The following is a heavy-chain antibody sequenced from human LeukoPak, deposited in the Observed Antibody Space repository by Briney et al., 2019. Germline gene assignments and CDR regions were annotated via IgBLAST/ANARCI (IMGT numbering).Heavy chain of an antibody. D-gene: IGHD3-22*01. Sequence: ASVKVSCKASGYTFTGYYLHWVRQAPGQGLDWMGWINPNSGGTHYAQMPQGRVTLTRDTSTSTVYMELSSLRSEDTAVYYCARAVYYDSSGYYQSCLDYWGQGTLVTVSS. CDR3: ARAVYYDSSGYYQSCLDY. CDR2: INPNSGGT. CDR1: GYTFTGYY. V-gene: IGHV1-2*02. J-gene: IGHJ4*02.